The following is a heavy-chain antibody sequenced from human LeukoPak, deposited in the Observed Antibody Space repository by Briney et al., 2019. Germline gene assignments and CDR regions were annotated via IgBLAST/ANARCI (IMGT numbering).Heavy chain of an antibody. CDR3: ARHSSWSEFDF. CDR2: VYYSGST. J-gene: IGHJ4*02. V-gene: IGHV4-34*01. CDR1: GGSFSGYY. D-gene: IGHD6-13*01. Sequence: SETLSLTCAVYGGSFSGYYWSWIRQPPGKGLEWIGSVYYSGSTYYNPSLKSRVTISVDTSKNQISLKLSSVTAADTAVYYCARHSSWSEFDFWGQGTLVTVSS.